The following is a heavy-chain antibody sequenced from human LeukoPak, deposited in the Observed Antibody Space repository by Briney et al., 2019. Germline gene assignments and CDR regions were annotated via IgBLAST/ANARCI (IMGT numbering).Heavy chain of an antibody. Sequence: SVKVSCKASGDTFSNYAINWVRQAPGQGLEWMGRIIPIFGIPNYAQKFQGRVTITADKSTSTAYLELSSLTSEDTAVYHYARERFGEGWFDPWGQGTLVTVSS. CDR1: GDTFSNYA. D-gene: IGHD3-10*01. CDR2: IIPIFGIP. J-gene: IGHJ5*02. V-gene: IGHV1-69*04. CDR3: ARERFGEGWFDP.